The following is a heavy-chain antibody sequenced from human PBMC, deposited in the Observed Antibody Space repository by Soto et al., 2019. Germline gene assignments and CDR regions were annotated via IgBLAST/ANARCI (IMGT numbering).Heavy chain of an antibody. CDR2: INPNSGDT. Sequence: GASVKVSCKASGYTFTGYYMHWLRQAPGQGLEWMGWINPNSGDTNFAQKFQGRVTMTRDTSISTAYMELSRLRSDDTAVYYCAREEQGGMDVWDQGATVTVSS. D-gene: IGHD1-26*01. J-gene: IGHJ6*02. V-gene: IGHV1-2*02. CDR1: GYTFTGYY. CDR3: AREEQGGMDV.